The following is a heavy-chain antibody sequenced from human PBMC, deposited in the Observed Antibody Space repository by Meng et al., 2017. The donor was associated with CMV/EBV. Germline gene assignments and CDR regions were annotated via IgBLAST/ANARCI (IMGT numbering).Heavy chain of an antibody. CDR2: LHSGGRST. J-gene: IGHJ4*02. CDR1: GFTFSTYW. Sequence: GESLKISCAASGFTFSTYWMHWVRQAPGKGLVWVSRLHSGGRSTTSSASVKGRFTISRAPAKNPLYLHMHSLRAKDTAVSYCASIAEPGSESDFWGQGTLVTLSS. D-gene: IGHD6-13*01. CDR3: ASIAEPGSESDF. V-gene: IGHV3-74*01.